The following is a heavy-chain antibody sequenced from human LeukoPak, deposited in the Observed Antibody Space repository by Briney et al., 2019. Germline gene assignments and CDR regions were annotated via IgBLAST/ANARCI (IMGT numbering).Heavy chain of an antibody. V-gene: IGHV1-2*02. CDR1: EYTSSDFY. Sequence: ASVKVSCQASEYTSSDFYLYWVRQAPGQGLEWMGWINPYTGATIYAQNFQGRVTMTWDASIGTGYVELTRLTSDDTALYYCATSTVTHTRDPWGQGTLVTVSS. J-gene: IGHJ5*02. CDR2: INPYTGAT. D-gene: IGHD1-1*01. CDR3: ATSTVTHTRDP.